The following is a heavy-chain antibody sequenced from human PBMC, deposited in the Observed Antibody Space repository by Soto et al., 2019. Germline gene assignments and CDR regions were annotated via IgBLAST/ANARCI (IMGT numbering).Heavy chain of an antibody. CDR3: ARHGPSLVGKVDY. J-gene: IGHJ4*02. CDR2: IYYSGST. V-gene: IGHV4-39*01. Sequence: SETLSLTCTVSGSSISSSSYYWGWIRQPPGKGLEWIGSIYYSGSTYYNPSLKSRVTISVDTSKNQFSLKLSSVTAADTAVYYCARHGPSLVGKVDYWGQGTLVTVSS. CDR1: GSSISSSSYY. D-gene: IGHD2-2*01.